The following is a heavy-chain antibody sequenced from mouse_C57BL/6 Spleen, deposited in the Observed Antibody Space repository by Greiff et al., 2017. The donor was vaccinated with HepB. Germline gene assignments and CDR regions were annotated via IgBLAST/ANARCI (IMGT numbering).Heavy chain of an antibody. J-gene: IGHJ2*01. CDR3: ARDRDYGSSYEGYFDY. CDR1: GFTFSDYY. CDR2: INYDGSST. Sequence: EVKLVESEGGLVQPGSSMKLSCTASGFTFSDYYMAWVRQVPEKGLEWVANINYDGSSTYYLDSLKSRFIISRDNAKNILYLQMSSLKSEDTATYYCARDRDYGSSYEGYFDYWGQGTTLTVSS. D-gene: IGHD1-1*01. V-gene: IGHV5-16*01.